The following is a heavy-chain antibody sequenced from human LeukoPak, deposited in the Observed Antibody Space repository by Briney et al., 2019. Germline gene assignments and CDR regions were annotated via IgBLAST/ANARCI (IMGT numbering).Heavy chain of an antibody. Sequence: PGRFLRLSCAASGFTFRSYGMHWVRQTPGKGLEWVALISYDESNKYYADSVKGRFTISRDNSKNTLYLQMNSLRAEDTAVYYCARSRVVATPGPSWGQGTLVTVSS. V-gene: IGHV3-30*03. CDR2: ISYDESNK. J-gene: IGHJ4*02. D-gene: IGHD3-22*01. CDR3: ARSRVVATPGPS. CDR1: GFTFRSYG.